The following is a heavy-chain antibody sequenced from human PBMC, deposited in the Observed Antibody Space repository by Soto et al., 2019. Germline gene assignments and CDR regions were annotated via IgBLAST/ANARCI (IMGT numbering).Heavy chain of an antibody. CDR2: IYHRGST. D-gene: IGHD2-2*01. J-gene: IGHJ5*02. V-gene: IGHV4-30-2*01. Sequence: QLQLQESGSGLVKPSQTLSLTCAVSAASITRCGYSWVWIRQPPGKGLEWIGYIYHRGSTDYNPSLKSRVTISVDRSKNQFSLKLSSVTAADTAVYYCARVPDRWGQGTLVTVSS. CDR1: AASITRCGYS. CDR3: ARVPDR.